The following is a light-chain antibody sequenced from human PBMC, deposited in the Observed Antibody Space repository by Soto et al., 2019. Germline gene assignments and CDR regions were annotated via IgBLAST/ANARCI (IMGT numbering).Light chain of an antibody. J-gene: IGKJ1*01. Sequence: DIQMTQSPPSLSASVGDSVTITCRASQNINSQLNWYQQKPGRAPQLLIYGAFTLQSGVPSRFSGRGSGTDFTLTISSLQHEDFASYYCQQTYIIPRTFGHGTKVDIK. V-gene: IGKV1-39*01. CDR2: GAF. CDR1: QNINSQ. CDR3: QQTYIIPRT.